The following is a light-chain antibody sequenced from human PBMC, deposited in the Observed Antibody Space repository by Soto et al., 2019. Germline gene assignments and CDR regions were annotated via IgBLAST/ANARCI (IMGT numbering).Light chain of an antibody. CDR1: QNLLYSSNNKNF. Sequence: DIVMTQSPGSLAVSLGERATINCKSSQNLLYSSNNKNFLAWYQQKPRQPPKLLIYWASTRESGVPDRFSGSGSGIDFTLTISSLQAEDVAVYFCQQYYSTPWTFAQGTKVEIK. CDR3: QQYYSTPWT. CDR2: WAS. V-gene: IGKV4-1*01. J-gene: IGKJ1*01.